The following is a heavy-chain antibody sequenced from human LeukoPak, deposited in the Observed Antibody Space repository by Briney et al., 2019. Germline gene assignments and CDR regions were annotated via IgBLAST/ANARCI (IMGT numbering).Heavy chain of an antibody. D-gene: IGHD3-10*01. CDR1: GFTFNSYW. J-gene: IGHJ4*02. CDR3: ARIYYFGDNNWRYFDN. Sequence: GGPLRLSCAASGFTFNSYWMSWVRQAPGKGLEWVANIDPDGSEKQYGDSVKGRFTTSRDNAKNSLYLQMNSLRAEDTAIYYCARIYYFGDNNWRYFDNCGQGTLVTVSS. V-gene: IGHV3-7*01. CDR2: IDPDGSEK.